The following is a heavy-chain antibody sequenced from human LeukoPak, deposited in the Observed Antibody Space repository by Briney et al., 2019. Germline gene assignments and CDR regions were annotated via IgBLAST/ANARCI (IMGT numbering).Heavy chain of an antibody. D-gene: IGHD3-22*01. CDR2: INHSGST. V-gene: IGHV4-34*01. Sequence: PSETLSLTCAVYGGSFSGYYWSWIRQPPGKGLEWIGEINHSGSTNYNPSLKSRVTISVDTSKNQFSLKLSSVTAADTAVYYCARGAYSSGYTDYYYYYYMDVWGKGTTVTVSS. CDR1: GGSFSGYY. CDR3: ARGAYSSGYTDYYYYYYMDV. J-gene: IGHJ6*03.